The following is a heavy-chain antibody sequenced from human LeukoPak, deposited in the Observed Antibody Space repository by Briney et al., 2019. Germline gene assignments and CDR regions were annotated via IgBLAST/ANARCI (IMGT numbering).Heavy chain of an antibody. CDR3: ARVGGSGSLQTIYYFDY. Sequence: SSETLSLTCTVSSGSIINYYWSWIRQPPGKGLEWIGYVFYSGSTNYNPSLKSRVTISVDTSKNQFSLKLSSVTAADTAVYYCARVGGSGSLQTIYYFDYWGQGTLVTVSS. CDR1: SGSIINYY. CDR2: VFYSGST. V-gene: IGHV4-59*12. J-gene: IGHJ4*02. D-gene: IGHD3-10*01.